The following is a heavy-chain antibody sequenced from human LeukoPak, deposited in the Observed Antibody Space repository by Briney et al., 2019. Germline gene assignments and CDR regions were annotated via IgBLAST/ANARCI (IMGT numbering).Heavy chain of an antibody. D-gene: IGHD6-19*01. CDR1: GGSISSYY. Sequence: SETLSLTCTVSGGSISSYYWSWIRQPPGKGLEWIGNIDYSGNTIYNPALKSRVTMSVDTSKIQFPLNLTSVTAADTAVYYCAREGKLTGYFGGLGFNYWGQGILVTVSS. J-gene: IGHJ4*02. CDR2: IDYSGNT. V-gene: IGHV4-59*01. CDR3: AREGKLTGYFGGLGFNY.